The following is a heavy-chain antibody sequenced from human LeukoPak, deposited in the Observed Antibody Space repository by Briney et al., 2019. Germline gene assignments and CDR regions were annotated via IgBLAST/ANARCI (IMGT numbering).Heavy chain of an antibody. D-gene: IGHD6-6*01. CDR1: GGSFSGYY. Sequence: SETLSLTCAVYGGSFSGYYWSWIRQPPGKGLEWIGEISHSGSTNYNPSLKSRVTISVDTSKNQFSLKLSSVTAADTAVYYCARRAWAARGGNAFDIWGQGTMVTVSS. CDR3: ARRAWAARGGNAFDI. CDR2: ISHSGST. J-gene: IGHJ3*02. V-gene: IGHV4-34*01.